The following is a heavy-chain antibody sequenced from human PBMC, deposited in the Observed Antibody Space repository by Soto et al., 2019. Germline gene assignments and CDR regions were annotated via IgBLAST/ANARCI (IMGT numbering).Heavy chain of an antibody. D-gene: IGHD6-19*01. J-gene: IGHJ6*02. Sequence: GGSLILTAAGSRFRLSRYWKSWVRQAPGKGVEWVANIKQDGSEKYYVDSVKGRFTISRDNAKNSLYLQMNSLRAEDTAVYYCARAEAVAGPLDYYYGMDVWGQGPTFTVSS. CDR3: ARAEAVAGPLDYYYGMDV. CDR1: RFRLSRYW. V-gene: IGHV3-7*05. CDR2: IKQDGSEK.